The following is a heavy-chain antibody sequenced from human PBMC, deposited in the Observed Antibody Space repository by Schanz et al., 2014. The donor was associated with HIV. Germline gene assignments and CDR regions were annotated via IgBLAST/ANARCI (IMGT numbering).Heavy chain of an antibody. J-gene: IGHJ4*02. CDR3: ARSYYYDGSPLPLDS. V-gene: IGHV4-4*07. D-gene: IGHD3-22*01. CDR1: GDSISNYY. Sequence: QVQLQESGPGLVKPSETLSLTCNVSGDSISNYYWTWIRQPAGRGLEWIGRVYSGGSSNYNPSLRSRVTMSVDTSKTQFSLSLSSVTAADTAVYYCARSYYYDGSPLPLDSWGQGTLVTVSS. CDR2: VYSGGSS.